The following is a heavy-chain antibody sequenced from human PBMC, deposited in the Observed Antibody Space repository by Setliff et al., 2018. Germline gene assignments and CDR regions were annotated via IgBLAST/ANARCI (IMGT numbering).Heavy chain of an antibody. CDR3: ARAGDAASGRKGVFEY. CDR2: IIPLFGTT. D-gene: IGHD1-26*01. V-gene: IGHV1-69*13. J-gene: IGHJ4*02. CDR1: GGTFNSFL. Sequence: SVKVSCKNSGGTFNSFLVSWVRQAPGQGLEWMGGIIPLFGTTKYAQKFQDRITMTADESATTAYMELTSLRSEDTAVYYCARAGDAASGRKGVFEYRGQGTLVTVSS.